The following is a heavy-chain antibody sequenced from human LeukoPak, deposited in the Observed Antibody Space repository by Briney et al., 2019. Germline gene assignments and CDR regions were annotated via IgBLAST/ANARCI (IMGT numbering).Heavy chain of an antibody. CDR1: GGSISSGGYY. CDR2: ISYSGST. Sequence: SETLSLTCTVSGGSISSGGYYWPWVSQHPGKGLEWVGFISYSGSTYYNPSLKSRVTLSADTSKNQFSLKLSSVTSADTAVYFCARLNDFWSGYYLRSFDYWGQGTLVTVTS. V-gene: IGHV4-31*03. J-gene: IGHJ4*02. CDR3: ARLNDFWSGYYLRSFDY. D-gene: IGHD3-3*01.